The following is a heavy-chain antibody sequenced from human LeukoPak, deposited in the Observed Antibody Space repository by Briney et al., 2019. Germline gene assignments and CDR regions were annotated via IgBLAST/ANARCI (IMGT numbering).Heavy chain of an antibody. CDR1: GYTLIELS. V-gene: IGHV1-24*01. CDR2: FDPEDGET. J-gene: IGHJ4*02. D-gene: IGHD3-22*01. CDR3: ATDRHIYDSSGYRAFDY. Sequence: ASVKVSCKVSGYTLIELSMHWVRQAPGKGLEWMGGFDPEDGETIYAQKFQGRVTMTEDTSTDTAYMELSSLRSEDTAVYYCATDRHIYDSSGYRAFDYWGQGTLVTVSS.